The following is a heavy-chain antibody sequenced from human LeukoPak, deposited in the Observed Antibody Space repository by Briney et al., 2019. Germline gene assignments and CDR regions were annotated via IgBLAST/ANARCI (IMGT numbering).Heavy chain of an antibody. CDR3: AKDWAMGYSNYYVFDY. V-gene: IGHV3-23*01. Sequence: GGSLRLSCAASGFTFSSYAMSWVRQAPGKGLEWVSAISGSGGSTYYADSVKGRFTISRDNSKNTLYLQMNSLRAEDTAVYYCAKDWAMGYSNYYVFDYWGQGTLVTVSS. CDR2: ISGSGGST. CDR1: GFTFSSYA. J-gene: IGHJ4*02. D-gene: IGHD4-11*01.